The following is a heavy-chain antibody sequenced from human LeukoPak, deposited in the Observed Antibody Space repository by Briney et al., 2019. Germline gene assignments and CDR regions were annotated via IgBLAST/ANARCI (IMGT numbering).Heavy chain of an antibody. CDR3: AKARRVAYCGGDCYLFDY. J-gene: IGHJ4*02. Sequence: GGSLRLSCAASGFTFSSYAMSWVRQAPGKGLEWVSAISASGGSTYYADSVKGRFTISRDNSKNTLYLQMNSLRAEDTAVYYCAKARRVAYCGGDCYLFDYWGQGTLVAVSS. CDR2: ISASGGST. V-gene: IGHV3-23*01. D-gene: IGHD2-21*02. CDR1: GFTFSSYA.